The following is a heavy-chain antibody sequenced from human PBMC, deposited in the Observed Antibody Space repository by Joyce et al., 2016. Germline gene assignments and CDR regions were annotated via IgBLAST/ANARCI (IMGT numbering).Heavy chain of an antibody. CDR3: ARKASGMDV. CDR1: GYSFTDYW. CDR2: IFPDDSDT. J-gene: IGHJ6*04. Sequence: EVQLVQSGAEMKKPGESLKISCKGSGYSFTDYWIVWVRQMPGKGLGWMGVIFPDDSDTRYSPSSQGPVTISADKSISTAYLQWSSLKTSDTAMYYCARKASGMDVWGEGTTVTVSS. V-gene: IGHV5-51*03.